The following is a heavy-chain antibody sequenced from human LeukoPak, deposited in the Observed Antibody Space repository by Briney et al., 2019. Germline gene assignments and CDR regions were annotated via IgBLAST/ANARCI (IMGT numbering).Heavy chain of an antibody. CDR1: GYTFTDYY. J-gene: IGHJ4*02. V-gene: IGHV1-2*02. CDR2: INPHNGGT. D-gene: IGHD3-22*01. CDR3: ASRTDYYDRSGYFPDY. Sequence: GASVKVSCKASGYTFTDYYMHWVRQAPGQGLVWMGWINPHNGGTNCAQKFQGRVTMTRDTSISTAYLYLSSLKSDDTAVYYCASRTDYYDRSGYFPDYWGQGTLVTVSS.